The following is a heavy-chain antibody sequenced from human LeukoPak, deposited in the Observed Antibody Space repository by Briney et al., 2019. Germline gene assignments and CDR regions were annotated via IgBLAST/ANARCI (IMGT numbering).Heavy chain of an antibody. CDR3: ARAISGGTQHLGY. V-gene: IGHV1-2*02. D-gene: IGHD2-15*01. Sequence: ASVKVSCKASGYTFTDDYVHWVRQAPGQGLEWMGWINPNSGVTNYAQKFQGRVTMTRDMSISTAYMELSRLRSDDTAVYYCARAISGGTQHLGYWSQGTLVTVSS. J-gene: IGHJ4*02. CDR1: GYTFTDDY. CDR2: INPNSGVT.